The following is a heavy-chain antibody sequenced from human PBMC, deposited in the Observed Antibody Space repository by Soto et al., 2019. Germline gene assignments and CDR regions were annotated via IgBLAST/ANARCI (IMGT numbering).Heavy chain of an antibody. V-gene: IGHV1-2*04. CDR1: GYTFTGYY. CDR2: INPNSGGT. D-gene: IGHD4-17*01. Sequence: QVQLVQSGAEVKKPGASVKVSCKASGYTFTGYYMHWVRQAPGQGLEWMGWINPNSGGTNYAQKFQGWVTMTRDTSISTAYMELSRLRSDDTAVYYCAREWGTVTTDYYSGMDVWGQGTTVTVSS. CDR3: AREWGTVTTDYYSGMDV. J-gene: IGHJ6*02.